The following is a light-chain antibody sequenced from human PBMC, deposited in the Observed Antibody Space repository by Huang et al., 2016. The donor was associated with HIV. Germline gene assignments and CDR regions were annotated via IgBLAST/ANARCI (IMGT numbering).Light chain of an antibody. V-gene: IGKV3-15*01. CDR1: QSVNNN. Sequence: ETVMTQSPATLSVSPGERATLSCRASQSVNNNLAWYQQKPGQAPRLLISGASTRATGIPARFSGSGYGTEFTLTISSLQSEDFAVYYCQQYSNWPFTFGPGTKVDIK. J-gene: IGKJ3*01. CDR3: QQYSNWPFT. CDR2: GAS.